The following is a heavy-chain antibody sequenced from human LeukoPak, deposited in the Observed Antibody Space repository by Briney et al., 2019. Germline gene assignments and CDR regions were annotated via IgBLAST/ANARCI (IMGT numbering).Heavy chain of an antibody. CDR1: GFTFSSYS. V-gene: IGHV3-21*01. CDR2: ISSSSSYI. Sequence: GGSLRLSCAASGFTFSSYSMNWVRQAPGKGLEWVSSISSSSSYIYYADSVKGRFTISRDNSKNILYLQMNSLRVEDTAVYFCARGYGGNSAAFDIWGQGTMVTVSS. J-gene: IGHJ3*02. D-gene: IGHD4-23*01. CDR3: ARGYGGNSAAFDI.